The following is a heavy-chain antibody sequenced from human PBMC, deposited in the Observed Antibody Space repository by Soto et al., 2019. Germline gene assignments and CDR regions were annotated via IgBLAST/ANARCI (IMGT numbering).Heavy chain of an antibody. CDR2: IDYSGST. CDR3: AREKKGKAVDY. CDR1: GGFISSYY. V-gene: IGHV4-59*01. D-gene: IGHD6-13*01. J-gene: IGHJ4*02. Sequence: SETLSLTCTVSGGFISSYYWSWIRQPPGKGLEWIGYIDYSGSTNYNPSLKSRVTISVDTSKNQFSLKLSSVTAADTAVYYCAREKKGKAVDYWGQGTLVTVSS.